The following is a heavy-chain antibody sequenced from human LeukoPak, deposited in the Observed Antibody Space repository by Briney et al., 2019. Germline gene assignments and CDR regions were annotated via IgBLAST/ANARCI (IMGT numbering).Heavy chain of an antibody. CDR3: ASATGAYYYYGMDV. CDR1: GGSFSGYY. D-gene: IGHD2-15*01. V-gene: IGHV4-34*01. CDR2: INHSGST. J-gene: IGHJ6*02. Sequence: PSETLSLTCAVYGGSFSGYYWSWIRQPPGKGLEWIGEINHSGSTNYNPSLKSRVTISVDTSKNQFSLKLSSVTAADTAVYYCASATGAYYYYGMDVWGQGTTVTVSS.